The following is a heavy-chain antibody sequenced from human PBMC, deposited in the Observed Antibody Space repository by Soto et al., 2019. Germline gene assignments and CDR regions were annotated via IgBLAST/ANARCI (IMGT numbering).Heavy chain of an antibody. Sequence: PGGSLRLSCAASGFTFRSYGMHWVRQAPGKGLEWVALISYDGSKKYFVDSVKGRFTISRDNSKNTLYLQMNSLRAEDTAVYYCAKDHRDYGHYYFAYWGQGTLVTVSS. CDR1: GFTFRSYG. D-gene: IGHD4-17*01. V-gene: IGHV3-30*18. CDR2: ISYDGSKK. J-gene: IGHJ4*02. CDR3: AKDHRDYGHYYFAY.